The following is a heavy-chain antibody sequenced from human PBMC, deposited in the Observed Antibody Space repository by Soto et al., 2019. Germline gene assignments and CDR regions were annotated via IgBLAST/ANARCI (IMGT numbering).Heavy chain of an antibody. J-gene: IGHJ4*02. CDR3: ARDRYPFDY. CDR2: ISYDGTNK. V-gene: IGHV3-30*03. Sequence: GGSLRVSCAASGFIFSNYGVHWVRQAPGKGLEWVAVISYDGTNKHYADSVKGRFTISRDNSKNTLYLQMNSLRAEDTAVYYCARDRYPFDYWGQGTLVTVSS. CDR1: GFIFSNYG. D-gene: IGHD1-26*01.